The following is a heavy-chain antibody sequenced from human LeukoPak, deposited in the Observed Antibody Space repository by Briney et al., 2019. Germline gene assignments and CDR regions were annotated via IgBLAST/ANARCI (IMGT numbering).Heavy chain of an antibody. CDR3: ASVGVAYTLDH. Sequence: SETLSVTCTVSVGSISSYYWSWIRQPPGKGLEWSGYIYYSGSTNYNPSLKSRVTISVDTSKHQFSLKLGSVTAADTAVYSCASVGVAYTLDHWGQGTLVTVSS. J-gene: IGHJ4*02. CDR2: IYYSGST. V-gene: IGHV4-59*01. CDR1: VGSISSYY. D-gene: IGHD1-26*01.